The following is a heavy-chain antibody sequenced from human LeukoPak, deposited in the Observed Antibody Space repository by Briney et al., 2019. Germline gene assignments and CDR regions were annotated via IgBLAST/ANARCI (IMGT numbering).Heavy chain of an antibody. CDR1: GGSFSGYY. CDR3: ARGGAVAAA. D-gene: IGHD6-19*01. Sequence: SETLSLTCAVYGGSFSGYYWSWIRQPPGKGLEWIGEINHSGSTNYNPSLKSRVTISVDTSKNQFSLKLSSVTAADTAVYCCARGGAVAAAWGQGTLVTVSS. CDR2: INHSGST. J-gene: IGHJ5*02. V-gene: IGHV4-34*01.